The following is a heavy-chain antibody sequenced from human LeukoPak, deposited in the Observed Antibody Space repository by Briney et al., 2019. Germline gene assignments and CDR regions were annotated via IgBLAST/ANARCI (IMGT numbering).Heavy chain of an antibody. CDR1: GYTFTTYY. CDR3: ARGRNYYDSSGGFDY. V-gene: IGHV1-46*01. J-gene: IGHJ4*02. Sequence: ASVKVSCKASGYTFTTYYMHWVRQAPGQGLEWMGIINPSGGSTSYAQKFQGRVTVTRDMSTSTVYMELRSLRSDDTAVYYCARGRNYYDSSGGFDYWGQGTLVTVSS. CDR2: INPSGGST. D-gene: IGHD3-22*01.